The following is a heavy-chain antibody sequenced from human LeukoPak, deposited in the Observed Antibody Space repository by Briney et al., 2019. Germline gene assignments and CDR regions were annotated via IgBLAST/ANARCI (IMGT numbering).Heavy chain of an antibody. J-gene: IGHJ4*02. V-gene: IGHV1-2*02. CDR1: GYTFTGYY. Sequence: ASVKVSCKASGYTFTGYYMHWVRQAPGQGLEWMGWINPNSGGTNYAQKFQGRVTMTRDTSISTAYMELSRLRSDDTAVYYCARYCYDSSGYYSEVDYWGQGTLVTVSS. CDR3: ARYCYDSSGYYSEVDY. CDR2: INPNSGGT. D-gene: IGHD3-22*01.